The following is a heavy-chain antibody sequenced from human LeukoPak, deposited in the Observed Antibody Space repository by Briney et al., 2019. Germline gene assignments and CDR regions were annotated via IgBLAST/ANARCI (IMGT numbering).Heavy chain of an antibody. V-gene: IGHV1-69*05. Sequence: GASVKVSCKASEGTFSSYAISWVRQAPGQGLEWMGRIIPIFGTANYAQKFQGRVTITTDESTSTAYMELSSLRSEDTAVYYCASGYDLAGYNWFDPWGQGTLVTVSS. D-gene: IGHD5-12*01. CDR1: EGTFSSYA. J-gene: IGHJ5*02. CDR2: IIPIFGTA. CDR3: ASGYDLAGYNWFDP.